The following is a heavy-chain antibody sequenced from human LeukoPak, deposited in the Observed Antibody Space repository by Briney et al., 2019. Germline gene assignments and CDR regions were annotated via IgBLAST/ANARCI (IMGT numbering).Heavy chain of an antibody. D-gene: IGHD6-6*01. CDR3: AREGVDEYSSSSGFDY. CDR1: GGSIGSYY. J-gene: IGHJ4*02. CDR2: IYYSGST. V-gene: IGHV4-59*01. Sequence: PSETLSLTCTVSGGSIGSYYWSWIRQPPGKGLEWIGYIYYSGSTNYNPSLKSRVTISVDTSKNQFSLKLSSVTAADTAVYYCAREGVDEYSSSSGFDYWGQGTLVTVSS.